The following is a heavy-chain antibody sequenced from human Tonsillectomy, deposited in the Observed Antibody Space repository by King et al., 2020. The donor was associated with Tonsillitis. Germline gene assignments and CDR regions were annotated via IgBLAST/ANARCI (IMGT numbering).Heavy chain of an antibody. CDR1: GFTFSSYA. J-gene: IGHJ3*02. V-gene: IGHV3-30-3*01. Sequence: HVQLEESGGGVVQPGRSLRLSCAASGFTFSSYAMHWVRQAPGKGLEWVAVISYDGSNKYYADSVKGRFTISRDDSKNTLYLQMNSLRAEDTAVYYCASDIVVVTADDAFDIWGQGTMVTVSS. CDR3: ASDIVVVTADDAFDI. CDR2: ISYDGSNK. D-gene: IGHD2-21*02.